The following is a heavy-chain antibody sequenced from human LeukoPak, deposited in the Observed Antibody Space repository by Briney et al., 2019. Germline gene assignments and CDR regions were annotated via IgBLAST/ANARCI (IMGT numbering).Heavy chain of an antibody. Sequence: SCKASGGTFSSYGMHWVRQAPGKGLEWVAVIWYDGSNKYYADSVKGRFTISRDNSKNTLYLQMNSLRAEDTAVYYCAKDKIDSEITMIVSEYYFDYWGQGTLVTVSS. CDR3: AKDKIDSEITMIVSEYYFDY. V-gene: IGHV3-33*06. D-gene: IGHD3-22*01. CDR1: GGTFSSYG. J-gene: IGHJ4*02. CDR2: IWYDGSNK.